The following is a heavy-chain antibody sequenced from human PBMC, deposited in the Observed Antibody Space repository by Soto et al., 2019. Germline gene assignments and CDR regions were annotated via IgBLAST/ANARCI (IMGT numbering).Heavy chain of an antibody. D-gene: IGHD3-22*01. CDR3: ASSEEVVVHLDY. CDR2: ISYDGSNK. J-gene: IGHJ4*02. Sequence: QVQLVESGGGVVQPGRSLRLSCAASGFTFSSYAMHWVRQAPGKGLEWVGVISYDGSNKYYADSVKGRFTISRDNSTNPLYLQMNSLSAEDTAVYYCASSEEVVVHLDYWGQGTLVSVCS. CDR1: GFTFSSYA. V-gene: IGHV3-30-3*01.